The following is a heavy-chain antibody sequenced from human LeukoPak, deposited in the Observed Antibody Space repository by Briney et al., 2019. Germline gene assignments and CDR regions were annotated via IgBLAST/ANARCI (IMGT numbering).Heavy chain of an antibody. CDR1: GYTFTGYY. V-gene: IGHV1-2*04. D-gene: IGHD2-15*01. Sequence: ASVKVSCKASGYTFTGYYMHWVRQAPGQGLEWMGWINPNSGGTNYAQKFQGWVTMTRDTSISTAYMELSRLRSDDTAVYYCARDRCSGGSCHPIFDYWGQGTLVTISS. CDR2: INPNSGGT. J-gene: IGHJ4*02. CDR3: ARDRCSGGSCHPIFDY.